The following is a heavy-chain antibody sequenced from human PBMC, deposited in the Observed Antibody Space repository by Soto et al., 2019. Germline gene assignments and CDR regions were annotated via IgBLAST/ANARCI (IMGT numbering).Heavy chain of an antibody. J-gene: IGHJ4*02. Sequence: SETLSLTCAVYGGSFSGYYWSWIRQPPGKGLEWIGEINHSGSTNYNPSLKSRVTISVDTSKNQFSLKLSSVTAADTAVYYCARETPDYGDYDYWGQGTLVTV. V-gene: IGHV4-34*01. D-gene: IGHD4-17*01. CDR1: GGSFSGYY. CDR2: INHSGST. CDR3: ARETPDYGDYDY.